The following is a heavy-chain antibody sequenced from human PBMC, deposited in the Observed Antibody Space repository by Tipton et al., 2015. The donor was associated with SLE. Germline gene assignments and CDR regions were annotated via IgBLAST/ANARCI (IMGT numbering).Heavy chain of an antibody. Sequence: LRLSCTVSGGSISSSSYYWGWIRQPPGKGLEWIGNIYYSGSTYYNPSLKSRVTISVDTSKNQFSLKLSSVTAADTAVYYCAGGGYYYMDVWGKGTTVTVSS. CDR1: GGSISSSSYY. J-gene: IGHJ6*03. CDR2: IYYSGST. D-gene: IGHD2-15*01. V-gene: IGHV4-39*01. CDR3: AGGGYYYMDV.